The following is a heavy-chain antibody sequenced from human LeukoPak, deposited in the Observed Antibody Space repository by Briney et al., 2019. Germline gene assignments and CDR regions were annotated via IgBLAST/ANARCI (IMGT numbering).Heavy chain of an antibody. D-gene: IGHD6-13*01. CDR1: GDTFSSYA. V-gene: IGHV1-69*06. CDR3: ACPPGIAAAGTCG. J-gene: IGHJ4*02. CDR2: IIPIFGTA. Sequence: GASVKVSCKASGDTFSSYAISWVRQAPGQGLEWMGGIIPIFGTANYAQKFQGRVTITADKSTSTAYMELSSLRSEDTAVYYCACPPGIAAAGTCGWGQGTLVTVSS.